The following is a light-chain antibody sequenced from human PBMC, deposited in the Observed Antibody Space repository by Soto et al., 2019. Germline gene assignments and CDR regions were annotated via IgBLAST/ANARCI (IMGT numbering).Light chain of an antibody. CDR1: SSDVGYYNY. CDR2: EVS. V-gene: IGLV2-14*01. CDR3: SSYTSSGTLV. J-gene: IGLJ2*01. Sequence: QSALTQPASVSGSPGQSITISCTGTSSDVGYYNYVSWYQQHPDKAPKLMIYEVSNRPSGVSNRFSGSKSGNTASLTISGLQAEDEADYYCSSYTSSGTLVFGGGTQLTVL.